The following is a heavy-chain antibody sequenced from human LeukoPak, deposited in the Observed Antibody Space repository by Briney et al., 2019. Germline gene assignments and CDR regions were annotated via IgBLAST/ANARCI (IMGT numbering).Heavy chain of an antibody. V-gene: IGHV1-46*01. CDR3: ARSGRRPYCSGGSCYDY. CDR1: GYTFTSYY. J-gene: IGHJ4*02. CDR2: INPSGGST. Sequence: ASVKVSCKASGYTFTSYYMHWVRQAPGQGLEWMGIINPSGGSTSYAQKFQGRVTMTRATSTSTVYMELSSLRSEDTAVYYCARSGRRPYCSGGSCYDYWGQGTLVTVSS. D-gene: IGHD2-15*01.